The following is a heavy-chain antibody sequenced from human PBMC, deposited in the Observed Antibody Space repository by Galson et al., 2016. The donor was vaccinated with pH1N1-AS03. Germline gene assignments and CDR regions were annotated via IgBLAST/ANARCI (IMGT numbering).Heavy chain of an antibody. CDR3: ARNSDSLGAFDV. Sequence: SVKVSCKASGYTFTHFGISWVRQAPGQGLEWMGGFIPIFGTTNYAPKYQGRVTFTTDDSTTTVYMELSNLRSEDTAVYYCARNSDSLGAFDVWGQGTLLSVSS. CDR2: FIPIFGTT. V-gene: IGHV1-69*05. CDR1: GYTFTHFG. D-gene: IGHD1-7*01. J-gene: IGHJ3*01.